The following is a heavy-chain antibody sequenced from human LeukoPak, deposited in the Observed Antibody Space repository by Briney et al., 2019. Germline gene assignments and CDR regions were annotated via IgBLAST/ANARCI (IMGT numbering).Heavy chain of an antibody. V-gene: IGHV2-5*02. J-gene: IGHJ4*02. CDR3: AHSGIVVVPAATLQFDY. CDR2: IYWDDDK. D-gene: IGHD2-2*01. CDR1: GFSLSTSGVG. Sequence: SGPTLVKPTQTLTLTCTFSGFSLSTSGVGVGWIRQLPGKALEWLALIYWDDDKRYSPSLKSRLTITKDTSKNQVVLTMTNMDPVDTATYYCAHSGIVVVPAATLQFDYWGQGTLVTVSS.